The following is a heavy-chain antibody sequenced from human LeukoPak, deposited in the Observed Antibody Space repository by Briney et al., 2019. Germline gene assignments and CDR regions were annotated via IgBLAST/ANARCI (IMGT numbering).Heavy chain of an antibody. J-gene: IGHJ4*02. V-gene: IGHV3-7*01. CDR1: GFTFSSYW. CDR2: IKQDGSEK. Sequence: PGGSLRLSCAASGFTFSSYWMSWVRQAPGKGLEWVANIKQDGSEKYYVDSVKGRFTISRDNAKNSLYLQMNSLRAEGTAVYYCARDYGDYEGYFDYWGQGTLVTVSS. D-gene: IGHD4-17*01. CDR3: ARDYGDYEGYFDY.